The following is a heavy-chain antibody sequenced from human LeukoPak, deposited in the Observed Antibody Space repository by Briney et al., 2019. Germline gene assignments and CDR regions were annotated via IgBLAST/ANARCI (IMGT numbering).Heavy chain of an antibody. V-gene: IGHV1-2*02. D-gene: IGHD2-15*01. CDR2: INPKSGVT. Sequence: ASVKVSCKASVYTFTGYYMHWVRQGPGQGLAWMGWINPKSGVTNYAQEFQGRVSMTRDTSISTAYMELTRLRSDDTAVYYCARGSVVVVAATHYFDYWGQGALVTVSS. CDR3: ARGSVVVVAATHYFDY. J-gene: IGHJ4*02. CDR1: VYTFTGYY.